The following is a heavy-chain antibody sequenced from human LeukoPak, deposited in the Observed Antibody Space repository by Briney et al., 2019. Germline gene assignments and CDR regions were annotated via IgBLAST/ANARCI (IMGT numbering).Heavy chain of an antibody. D-gene: IGHD5-18*01. CDR3: ARDGRDTAMVPYYFDY. CDR2: IYYSGST. J-gene: IGHJ4*02. CDR1: GVSVSSGSYY. Sequence: SETLSLTCTVSGVSVSSGSYYWRWIRQPPGKGLEWIGYIYYSGSTNYNPSLKSRVTISVDTSKNQFSLKLSSVTAADTAVYYCARDGRDTAMVPYYFDYWGQGTLVTVSS. V-gene: IGHV4-61*01.